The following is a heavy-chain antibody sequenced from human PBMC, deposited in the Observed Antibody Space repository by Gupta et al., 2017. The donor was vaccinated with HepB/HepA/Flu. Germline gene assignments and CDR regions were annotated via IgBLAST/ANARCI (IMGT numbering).Heavy chain of an antibody. CDR2: IIPIFGTA. CDR3: ARSRGYPTQERHSKGAYYDFWSGRKYYFDY. D-gene: IGHD3-3*01. J-gene: IGHJ4*02. Sequence: QVQLVQSGAEVKKPGSSVKVSCKASGGTFSSYAISWVRQAPGQGLEWMGGIIPIFGTANYAQKFQGRVTITADESTSTAYMELSSLRSEDTAVYYCARSRGYPTQERHSKGAYYDFWSGRKYYFDYWGQGTLVTVSS. V-gene: IGHV1-69*01. CDR1: GGTFSSYA.